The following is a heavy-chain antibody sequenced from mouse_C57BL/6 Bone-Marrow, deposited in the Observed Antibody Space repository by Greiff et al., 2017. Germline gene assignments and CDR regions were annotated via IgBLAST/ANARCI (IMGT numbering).Heavy chain of an antibody. CDR3: TAPHYYGSSYWYFDV. CDR2: IRLKSDNYAT. J-gene: IGHJ1*03. D-gene: IGHD1-1*01. Sequence: EVQLVESGGGLVQPGGSMKLSCVASGFTFSNYWMNWVRQSPEKGLEWVAQIRLKSDNYATHYAESVKGRFTISRDDSKSSVYLQMNNLRAEDTGIYYCTAPHYYGSSYWYFDVWGTGTTVTVSS. CDR1: GFTFSNYW. V-gene: IGHV6-3*01.